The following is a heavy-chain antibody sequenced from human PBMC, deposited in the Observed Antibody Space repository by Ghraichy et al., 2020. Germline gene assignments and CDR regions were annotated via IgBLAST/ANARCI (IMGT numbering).Heavy chain of an antibody. CDR3: ARYYIVGAGNDAFDI. J-gene: IGHJ3*02. D-gene: IGHD1-26*01. CDR2: IYSGGST. V-gene: IGHV3-53*01. CDR1: GFTVSSNY. Sequence: GGSLRLSCAASGFTVSSNYMSWVRQAPGKGLEWVSVIYSGGSTYYADSVKGRFTISRDNSKNTLYLQMNSLRAEDTAVYYCARYYIVGAGNDAFDIWGQGTMVTVSS.